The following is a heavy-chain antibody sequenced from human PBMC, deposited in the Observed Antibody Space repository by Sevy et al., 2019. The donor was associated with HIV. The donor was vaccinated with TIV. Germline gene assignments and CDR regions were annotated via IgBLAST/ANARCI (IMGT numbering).Heavy chain of an antibody. D-gene: IGHD2-15*01. Sequence: GGSLRLSCAASEFTFSSYAMSWVRQAPGKGLEWVSSISGSGPYTYYADSVEGRFTISRDNSKNTLSVQMNSLGAEDTAVYYCAKGFCSGGTCPRDYYYYGIDVWGKGTTVTVSS. CDR3: AKGFCSGGTCPRDYYYYGIDV. V-gene: IGHV3-23*01. CDR1: EFTFSSYA. CDR2: ISGSGPYT. J-gene: IGHJ6*04.